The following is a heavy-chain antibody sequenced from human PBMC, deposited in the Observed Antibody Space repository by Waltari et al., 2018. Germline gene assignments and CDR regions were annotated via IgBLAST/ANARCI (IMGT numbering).Heavy chain of an antibody. Sequence: QVQLVQSGAEVKKPGASVKVSCKASGYTFTSYYMHWVRQAPGQGLEWMGIINPSGGRPSYAQKCQGRVTMTRDTSTSTVYMELSSLRSEDTAVYYCARPIVATIFGGFDYWGQGTLVTVSS. J-gene: IGHJ4*02. V-gene: IGHV1-46*01. D-gene: IGHD5-12*01. CDR3: ARPIVATIFGGFDY. CDR1: GYTFTSYY. CDR2: INPSGGRP.